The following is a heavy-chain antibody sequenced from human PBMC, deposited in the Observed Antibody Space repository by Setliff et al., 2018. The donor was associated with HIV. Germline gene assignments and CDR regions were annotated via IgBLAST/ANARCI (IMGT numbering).Heavy chain of an antibody. J-gene: IGHJ1*01. V-gene: IGHV1-46*01. Sequence: ASVKVSCKASGYTFTSYYMHWVRQAPGQGLEWMGIINPSSGSTTYAQKFQGRVTMTGDTSTSTVYMELGSLRSEDTAVYYCARDPAPSSSASYFQHWGQGTSVTVSS. CDR2: INPSSGST. CDR3: ARDPAPSSSASYFQH. CDR1: GYTFTSYY. D-gene: IGHD6-6*01.